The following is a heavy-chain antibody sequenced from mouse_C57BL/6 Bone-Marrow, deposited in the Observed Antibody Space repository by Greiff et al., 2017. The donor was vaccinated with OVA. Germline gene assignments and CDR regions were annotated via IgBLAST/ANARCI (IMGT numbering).Heavy chain of an antibody. D-gene: IGHD1-1*01. CDR3: ARSYYYGSSPTDY. Sequence: EVMLVESGGGLVKPGGSLKLSCAASGFTFSDYGMHWVRQAPEKGLEWVAYISSGSSTIYYADTVKGRFTISRDNAKNTLFLQMTSLRSEDTAMYYCARSYYYGSSPTDYWGQGTTLTVSS. J-gene: IGHJ2*01. CDR2: ISSGSSTI. CDR1: GFTFSDYG. V-gene: IGHV5-17*01.